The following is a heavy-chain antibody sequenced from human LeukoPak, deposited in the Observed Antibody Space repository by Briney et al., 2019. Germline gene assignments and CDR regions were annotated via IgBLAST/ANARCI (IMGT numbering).Heavy chain of an antibody. J-gene: IGHJ4*02. CDR2: INHSGST. V-gene: IGHV4-34*01. CDR3: ARGRITLVRGVILDY. D-gene: IGHD3-10*01. CDR1: GGSFSGYY. Sequence: SETLSLTCAVYGGSFSGYYWSWIRQPPGKGLEWIGEINHSGSTNYNPSLKSRVTILVDTSKNQFSLKLSSVTAADTAVYYCARGRITLVRGVILDYWGQGTLVTVSS.